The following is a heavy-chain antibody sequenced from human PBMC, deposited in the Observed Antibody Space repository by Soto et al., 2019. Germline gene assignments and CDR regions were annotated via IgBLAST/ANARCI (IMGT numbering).Heavy chain of an antibody. D-gene: IGHD3-22*01. CDR2: ISAYNGNT. CDR1: GYTFTSYG. Sequence: ASVKVSCKASGYTFTSYGISWVRQAPGQGLEWTGWISAYNGNTNYAQKLQGRVTMTTDTSTSTAYMELRSLRSDDTAVYYCAREGFYYDSSGYNYWGRGTLVTVPQ. CDR3: AREGFYYDSSGYNY. J-gene: IGHJ4*02. V-gene: IGHV1-18*04.